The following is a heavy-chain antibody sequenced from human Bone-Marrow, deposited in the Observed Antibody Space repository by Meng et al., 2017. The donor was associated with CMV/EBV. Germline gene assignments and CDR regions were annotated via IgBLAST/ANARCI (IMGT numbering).Heavy chain of an antibody. CDR1: GFTFSSYG. V-gene: IGHV3-30*02. CDR3: ASPASTYYDFWSGYYLPLDV. Sequence: GGSLRLSCAASGFTFSSYGMHWVRQAPGKGLEWVAFIRYDGSNKYYADSVKGRFTISRDNSKNTLYLQMNSLRAEDTAVYYCASPASTYYDFWSGYYLPLDVWGQGTTVTVSS. CDR2: IRYDGSNK. D-gene: IGHD3-3*01. J-gene: IGHJ6*02.